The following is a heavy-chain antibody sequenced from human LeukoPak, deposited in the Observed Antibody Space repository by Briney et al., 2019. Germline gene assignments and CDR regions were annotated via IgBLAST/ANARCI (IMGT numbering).Heavy chain of an antibody. Sequence: GRSLRLSCAASGFTFSSYAMHWVRQAPGKGLEWVAVISYDGSNKYYADSVKGRFTISRDNSKNTLYLQMNSLRAEDTAVYYCAREAYDFWSGYPPDRAFDIWGQGTMVTVSS. V-gene: IGHV3-30-3*01. J-gene: IGHJ3*02. CDR1: GFTFSSYA. CDR3: AREAYDFWSGYPPDRAFDI. CDR2: ISYDGSNK. D-gene: IGHD3-3*01.